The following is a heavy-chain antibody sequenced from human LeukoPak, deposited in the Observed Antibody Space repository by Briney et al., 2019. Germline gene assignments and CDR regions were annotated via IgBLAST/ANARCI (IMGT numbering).Heavy chain of an antibody. CDR3: ARESIAVAGAPFDY. CDR2: ISSGSTI. CDR1: GFTFSSYE. D-gene: IGHD6-19*01. V-gene: IGHV3-48*03. J-gene: IGHJ4*02. Sequence: GGSLRLSCAASGFTFSSYEMNWVRQAPGTGLEWVSYISSGSTIYDADSVKGRFTISRDNAENSLYLQMNCLRAEDTAVYYCARESIAVAGAPFDYWGQGTLVTVSS.